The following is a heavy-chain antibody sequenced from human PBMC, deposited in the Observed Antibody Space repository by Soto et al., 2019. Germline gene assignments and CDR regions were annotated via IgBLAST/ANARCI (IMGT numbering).Heavy chain of an antibody. D-gene: IGHD2-2*01. Sequence: QLQLQASGPGLVKPSETLSLTCTVSGVSISSSSYYWGWIRQPPGKGLEWIGSIYYSGSTYYNPSLKSRVTISVDTYKNQFSLTLSSVTAADTAVYYCARQSVVVPAAGIWVDPWGQGTLVTVSS. CDR3: ARQSVVVPAAGIWVDP. CDR1: GVSISSSSYY. CDR2: IYYSGST. J-gene: IGHJ5*02. V-gene: IGHV4-39*01.